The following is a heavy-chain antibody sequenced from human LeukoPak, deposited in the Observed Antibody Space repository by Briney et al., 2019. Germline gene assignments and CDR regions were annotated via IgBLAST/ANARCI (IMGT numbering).Heavy chain of an antibody. CDR2: ISYDGSNK. Sequence: GRSLRLSCAASGFTFSSYGMHWVRQAPGKGLEWVAVISYDGSNKYYADSVKGRFTISRDNSKNTLYLQMNSQRAEDTAVYYCAKGYSYGVDYWGQGTLVTVSS. D-gene: IGHD5-18*01. CDR1: GFTFSSYG. V-gene: IGHV3-30*18. CDR3: AKGYSYGVDY. J-gene: IGHJ4*02.